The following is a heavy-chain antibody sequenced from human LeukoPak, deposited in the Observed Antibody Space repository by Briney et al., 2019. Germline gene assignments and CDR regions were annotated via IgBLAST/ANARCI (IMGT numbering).Heavy chain of an antibody. D-gene: IGHD2-2*01. J-gene: IGHJ4*02. CDR3: ARVLVPAAYDY. Sequence: TGGSLRLSXAASGFTFSSYAMSWVRHAPGKWLEWVSAMSASVGSTYYGDSVKGRFTISRDNSKNTLYLQMNSLRAEDTAVYYCARVLVPAAYDYWGQGTLLTLSS. CDR1: GFTFSSYA. V-gene: IGHV3-23*01. CDR2: MSASVGST.